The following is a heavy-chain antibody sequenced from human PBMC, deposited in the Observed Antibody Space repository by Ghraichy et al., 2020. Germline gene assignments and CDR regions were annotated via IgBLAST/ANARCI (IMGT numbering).Heavy chain of an antibody. CDR1: GSTFTAYY. D-gene: IGHD1-14*01. V-gene: IGHV1-2*06. CDR3: ARDFFSSITSPNYYYGMDL. Sequence: ASVKVSCKASGSTFTAYYMHWVRQAPGQGLEWMGRINPNTGGTNYAQKFQGRVTMTRDTSIDTAYMELSRVRSDDTAVYYCARDFFSSITSPNYYYGMDLWGQGTTVTVSS. J-gene: IGHJ6*02. CDR2: INPNTGGT.